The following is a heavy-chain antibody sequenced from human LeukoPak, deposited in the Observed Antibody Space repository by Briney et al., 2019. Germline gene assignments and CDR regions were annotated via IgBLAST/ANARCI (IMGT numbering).Heavy chain of an antibody. J-gene: IGHJ4*02. CDR2: INHSGSP. CDR3: ARGRQLYSYGYWGPGGKYYFDY. V-gene: IGHV4-34*01. CDR1: GGSFSGYY. Sequence: SETLSLTCAVYGGSFSGYYWSWIRQPPGKGLEWIGEINHSGSPNYNPSLKSRVTISVDTSKNQFSLKLSSVTAADTAVYYCARGRQLYSYGYWGPGGKYYFDYWGQGTLVTVSS. D-gene: IGHD5-18*01.